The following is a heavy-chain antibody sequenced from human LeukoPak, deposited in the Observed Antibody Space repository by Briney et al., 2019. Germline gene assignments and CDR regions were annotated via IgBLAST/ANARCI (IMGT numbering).Heavy chain of an antibody. CDR1: GFTFSNYW. V-gene: IGHV3-7*01. J-gene: IGHJ4*02. Sequence: GSLRLSYAASGFTFSNYWMSWVRQAPGKGLEWVATIRLDGGDKNYVDSVRGRFIISRDNAENSVYLQMNSLRAEDTAVYFCLRPFPGDCSSTSCHGFDLWGQGTLVTVSS. CDR2: IRLDGGDK. D-gene: IGHD2-2*01. CDR3: LRPFPGDCSSTSCHGFDL.